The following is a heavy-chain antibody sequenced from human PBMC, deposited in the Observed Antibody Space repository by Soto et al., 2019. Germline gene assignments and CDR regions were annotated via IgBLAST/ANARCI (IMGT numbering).Heavy chain of an antibody. V-gene: IGHV4-30-4*01. Sequence: SETLSLTCTFSVGSISSGDYYWSWIRQPPGKGLEWIGYIYYSGSTYYNPSLKSRVTISVDTSKNQFSLKLSSVTAADTAVYYCARGTTVTHSWFDPWGQGTLVTVSS. CDR1: VGSISSGDYY. CDR3: ARGTTVTHSWFDP. J-gene: IGHJ5*02. D-gene: IGHD4-17*01. CDR2: IYYSGST.